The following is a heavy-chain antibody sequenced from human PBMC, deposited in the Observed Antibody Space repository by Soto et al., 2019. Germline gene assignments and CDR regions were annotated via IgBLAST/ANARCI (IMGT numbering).Heavy chain of an antibody. D-gene: IGHD6-6*01. CDR3: ARDLFSDSSE. V-gene: IGHV3-30-3*01. J-gene: IGHJ4*02. Sequence: QVQLVESGGGVVQPGRSLRLSCAASGFTFSSYAMHWVREAPGKGLEWVAVISYDGSNKYYADSVKGRFTISRDNSKNTLYLQMNSLRAEDTAVYYCARDLFSDSSEWGQGTLVTVSS. CDR1: GFTFSSYA. CDR2: ISYDGSNK.